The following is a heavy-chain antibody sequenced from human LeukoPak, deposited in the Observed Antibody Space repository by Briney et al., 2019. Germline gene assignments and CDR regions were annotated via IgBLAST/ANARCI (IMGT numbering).Heavy chain of an antibody. D-gene: IGHD3-10*01. J-gene: IGHJ4*02. Sequence: GGSLRLSCAASGFTFSNYGMQWVRLAPGKGLEWVAFIRYDGSIKYYVDSVKGRFTVSRDNSKNTLYLQMNSLRVEDTAVYYCAKDVNVGGDYFDYWGQGTLVTVSS. CDR3: AKDVNVGGDYFDY. CDR2: IRYDGSIK. CDR1: GFTFSNYG. V-gene: IGHV3-30*02.